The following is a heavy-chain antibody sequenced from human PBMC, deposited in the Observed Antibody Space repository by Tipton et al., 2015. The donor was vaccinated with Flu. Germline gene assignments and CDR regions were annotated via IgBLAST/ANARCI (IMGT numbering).Heavy chain of an antibody. Sequence: TLSLTCTVSGGSITISSYYWGCILQPPGKGLEWIGSIYYSGITYYNPSLKSRVTISVDTYKNQFSLKLSSVTAADTAVYYCARDTVFGVAHWAHGTPVTV. J-gene: IGHJ4*03. D-gene: IGHD3-3*01. V-gene: IGHV4-39*07. CDR3: ARDTVFGVAH. CDR2: IYYSGIT. CDR1: GGSITISSYY.